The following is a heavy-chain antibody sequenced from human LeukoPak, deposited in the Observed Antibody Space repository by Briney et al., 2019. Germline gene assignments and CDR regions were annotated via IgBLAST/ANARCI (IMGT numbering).Heavy chain of an antibody. CDR3: AKDILTGYYRTSSTYYFDY. J-gene: IGHJ4*02. V-gene: IGHV3-23*01. Sequence: GGSLRLSCAASGFTFSTYAMSWVRQAPGKGLEWVSGISGSGASTYYADSVKGRFTISRDNSKNTLYLQMNSLRAEDTAVYYCAKDILTGYYRTSSTYYFDYWGQGTLVTVSS. CDR2: ISGSGAST. CDR1: GFTFSTYA. D-gene: IGHD3-9*01.